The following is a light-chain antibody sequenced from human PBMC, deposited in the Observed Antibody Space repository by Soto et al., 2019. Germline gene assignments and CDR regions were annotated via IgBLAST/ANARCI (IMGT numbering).Light chain of an antibody. CDR2: EVS. CDR3: SSYTSSSTVV. CDR1: SSDVGGYNY. V-gene: IGLV2-14*01. J-gene: IGLJ2*01. Sequence: QSALTQPASVSVSPGQSITISCTGTSSDVGGYNYVSWYQQHPGKAPKLMIYEVSNRPSGVSNRFSGSKSGNTASLTISGLQAEDEGDYSCSSYTSSSTVVFGGGTKLTVL.